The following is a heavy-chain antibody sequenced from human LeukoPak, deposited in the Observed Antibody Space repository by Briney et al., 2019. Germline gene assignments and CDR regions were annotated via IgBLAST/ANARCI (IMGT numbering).Heavy chain of an antibody. CDR1: GFIFSSYE. D-gene: IGHD6-25*01. J-gene: IGHJ4*02. CDR2: ISSSGSTI. V-gene: IGHV3-48*03. Sequence: GGSLRLSCAASGFIFSSYEMNWVRQAPGKGLEWVSYISSSGSTIYYADSVKGRFTISRDNAKNSLYLQMNSLRAEDTAVYYCAGSAGQDFDYWGQGTLVTVSS. CDR3: AGSAGQDFDY.